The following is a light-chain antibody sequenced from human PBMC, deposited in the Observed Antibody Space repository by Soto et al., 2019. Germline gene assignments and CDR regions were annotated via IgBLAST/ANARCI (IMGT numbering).Light chain of an antibody. V-gene: IGKV3-15*01. Sequence: EIMLTHSPPTLSVSPVARARLXCMASQSVSIDLAWYQQTPGQAPRLLIYGASTRATGIPVRFSGSASGTEFTLTISSLQSEDFTVYYCQQYNNWPALTFGGGTKVDI. CDR3: QQYNNWPALT. CDR1: QSVSID. J-gene: IGKJ4*01. CDR2: GAS.